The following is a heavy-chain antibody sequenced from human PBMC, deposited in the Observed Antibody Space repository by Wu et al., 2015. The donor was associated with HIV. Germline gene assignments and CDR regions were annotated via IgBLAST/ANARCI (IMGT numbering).Heavy chain of an antibody. CDR3: AINTDAVATSLYSMGV. D-gene: IGHD6-19*01. CDR1: GGTLNNYI. CDR2: INPLFGTT. J-gene: IGHJ6*02. Sequence: QVQLVQSGAEVKKPGSSVKVSCKASGGTLNNYIFNWVRQAPGQGLEWMGGINPLFGTTKHTQKFQDRVTFTTDESKTTAYMELNSLRSEDSAVYYCAINTDAVATSLYSMGVWGQGTTVTVSS. V-gene: IGHV1-69*05.